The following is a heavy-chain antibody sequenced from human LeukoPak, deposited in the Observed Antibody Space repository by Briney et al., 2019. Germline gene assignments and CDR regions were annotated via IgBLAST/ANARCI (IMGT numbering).Heavy chain of an antibody. CDR1: GGSISSYY. V-gene: IGHV4-59*01. Sequence: PSETLSLTCTVSGGSISSYYWSWIRQPPGKGLEGIGYIYYSGSTNYNPSLKSRVTISVDTSKNQFSLKLSSVTAADTAVYYCARAYSSSSNWFDPWGQGTLVTVSS. CDR2: IYYSGST. CDR3: ARAYSSSSNWFDP. D-gene: IGHD6-6*01. J-gene: IGHJ5*02.